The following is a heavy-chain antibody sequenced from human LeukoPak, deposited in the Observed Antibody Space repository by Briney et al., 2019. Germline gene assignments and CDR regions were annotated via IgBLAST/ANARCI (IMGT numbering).Heavy chain of an antibody. V-gene: IGHV3-7*03. Sequence: GGSLRLSCAASGFTFSSYGMHWVRQAPGKGLEWVANIKQDGSEKYYVDPVKGRFTISRDNAKNSLYLQMNSLRAEDTALYYCAKDKGEGSSSWYGGAFDIWGQGTMVTVSS. CDR3: AKDKGEGSSSWYGGAFDI. J-gene: IGHJ3*02. D-gene: IGHD6-13*01. CDR2: IKQDGSEK. CDR1: GFTFSSYG.